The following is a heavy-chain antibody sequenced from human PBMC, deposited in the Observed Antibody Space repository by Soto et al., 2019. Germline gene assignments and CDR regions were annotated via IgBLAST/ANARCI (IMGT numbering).Heavy chain of an antibody. V-gene: IGHV3-23*01. D-gene: IGHD3-22*01. CDR3: AKDVQYYDSSGYYYLHAFDI. CDR1: GFTFSSYA. CDR2: ISGSGGST. J-gene: IGHJ3*02. Sequence: GGSLRLSCAASGFTFSSYAMSWVRQAPGKGLEWVSAISGSGGSTYYADSVKGRFTISRDNSKNTLYLQMNSLRAEDTAVYYCAKDVQYYDSSGYYYLHAFDIWGQGTMVTVSS.